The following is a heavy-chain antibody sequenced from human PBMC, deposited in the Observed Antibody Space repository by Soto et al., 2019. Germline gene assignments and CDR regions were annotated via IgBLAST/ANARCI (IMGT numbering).Heavy chain of an antibody. CDR2: IYTCGAT. CDR1: ALTTSPNP. V-gene: IGHV3-66*01. Sequence: GGPLRLCCPAPALTTSPNPMSGVRQAPGKGQEWVSVIYTCGATHYAHSAKGRFTISRDNSKNTVNLQMNSLRPEDTAVYYCARDGSGHWGQGTLVTVSS. CDR3: ARDGSGH. J-gene: IGHJ4*02.